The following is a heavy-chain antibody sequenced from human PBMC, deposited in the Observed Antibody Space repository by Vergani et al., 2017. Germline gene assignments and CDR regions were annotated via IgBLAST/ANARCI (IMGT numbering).Heavy chain of an antibody. V-gene: IGHV3-23*01. CDR1: GFSFSDYA. CDR2: ISGSGSTT. D-gene: IGHD2-2*01. Sequence: EVQLLESGGGLVQPGGSLRLSCAASGFSFSDYAMSWVRQAPGKGLEWVAAISGSGSTTYYADSVKGRFTVSRDNSKNTLFLQMNSLRAEDTAVYYCAKKGFCVTSSCYKTPRNTLQYWGQGALVTVSS. CDR3: AKKGFCVTSSCYKTPRNTLQY. J-gene: IGHJ4*02.